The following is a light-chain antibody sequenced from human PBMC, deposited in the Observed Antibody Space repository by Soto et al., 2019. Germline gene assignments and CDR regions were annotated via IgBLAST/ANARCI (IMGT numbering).Light chain of an antibody. V-gene: IGKV3-15*01. CDR2: GAS. CDR1: QSVSSN. Sequence: EIVMTQSPATLSVSPGERATLSCRASQSVSSNLAWYQQKPGQAPRLLIYGASTRATGIPARFSGSGSGTEFTLTISSPQSEDFAVYYCQQYNNWLITFGQGTRLEMK. CDR3: QQYNNWLIT. J-gene: IGKJ5*01.